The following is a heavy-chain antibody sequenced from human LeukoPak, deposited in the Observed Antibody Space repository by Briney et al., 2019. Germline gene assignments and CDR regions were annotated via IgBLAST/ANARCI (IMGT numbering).Heavy chain of an antibody. Sequence: ASVKVSCKASGYTFTSYGISWVRQAPGQGLEWMGWISAYNGSTNYAQKLQGRVTMTTDTSTSTAYMELRSLRSDDTAVYYCARDRGSSWFRDWFDPWGQGTLVTVSS. CDR2: ISAYNGST. V-gene: IGHV1-18*01. CDR1: GYTFTSYG. J-gene: IGHJ5*02. D-gene: IGHD6-13*01. CDR3: ARDRGSSWFRDWFDP.